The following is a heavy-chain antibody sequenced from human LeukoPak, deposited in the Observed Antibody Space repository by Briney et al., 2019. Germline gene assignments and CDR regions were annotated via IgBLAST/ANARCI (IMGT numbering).Heavy chain of an antibody. J-gene: IGHJ4*02. CDR3: ARDPWNHYGDYPYYFDY. D-gene: IGHD4-17*01. CDR2: INHDGSEK. CDR1: GFTLSTYW. Sequence: GGSLRLPCAASGFTLSTYWMTWVRQAPGKGLEWVANINHDGSEKYYVDSVRGRFTISRDNAKNSLYMQMNSLRAEDTAVYYCARDPWNHYGDYPYYFDYWGQGTLVTVSS. V-gene: IGHV3-7*01.